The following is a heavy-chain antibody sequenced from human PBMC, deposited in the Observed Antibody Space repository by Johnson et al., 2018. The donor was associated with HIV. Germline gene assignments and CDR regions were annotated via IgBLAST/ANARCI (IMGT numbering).Heavy chain of an antibody. Sequence: QMQLVESGGGVVRPGRSLRLSCAASGFTFRSYAMHWVRQAPGRGLEWVAVISYDGSNRNYADSVKGRFTISRDNSKNTLYLQMNSLRAEDTAVYFCARNRITMVQMTSHDVFDIWGQGTMVTVSS. CDR3: ARNRITMVQMTSHDVFDI. D-gene: IGHD3-10*01. V-gene: IGHV3-30*04. CDR1: GFTFRSYA. CDR2: ISYDGSNR. J-gene: IGHJ3*02.